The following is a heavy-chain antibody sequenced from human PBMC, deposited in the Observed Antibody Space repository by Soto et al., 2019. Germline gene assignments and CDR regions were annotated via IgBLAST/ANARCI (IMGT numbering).Heavy chain of an antibody. CDR3: ARGLGGSYLDYYGMDV. V-gene: IGHV3-30-3*01. J-gene: IGHJ6*02. D-gene: IGHD1-26*01. CDR2: ISYDGSNK. CDR1: GFTFSSYA. Sequence: VGSLRLSCAASGFTFSSYAMHWVRQAPGKGLEWVAVISYDGSNKYYADSVKGRFTISRDNSKNTLYLQMNSLRAEDTAVYYCARGLGGSYLDYYGMDVWGQGTTVTVSS.